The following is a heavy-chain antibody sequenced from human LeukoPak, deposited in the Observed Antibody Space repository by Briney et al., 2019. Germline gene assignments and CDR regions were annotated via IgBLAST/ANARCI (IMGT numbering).Heavy chain of an antibody. CDR3: ARSYSSSSLDFDY. Sequence: SETLSLTCTVSVGSISSAGYYWSWIRQHPGKGLEWIGYIYYSGSTYYNPSLKSRVTISLDTSKNQFSLNLSSVTAADTAVYYCARSYSSSSLDFDYWGQGTLVTASS. J-gene: IGHJ4*02. V-gene: IGHV4-31*03. CDR2: IYYSGST. D-gene: IGHD6-6*01. CDR1: VGSISSAGYY.